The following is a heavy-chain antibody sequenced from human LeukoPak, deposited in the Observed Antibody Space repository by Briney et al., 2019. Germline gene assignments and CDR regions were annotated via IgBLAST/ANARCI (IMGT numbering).Heavy chain of an antibody. V-gene: IGHV3-30*18. J-gene: IGHJ4*02. CDR2: ISYDGSNK. CDR1: GFTFSNYG. D-gene: IGHD2-21*02. CDR3: AKEGLAYCGGDCYSFDY. Sequence: GGSLRLSCAASGFTFSNYGMHWVRQAPGKGLEWVAVISYDGSNKNYADSVKGRFTISRDNSKNTLYLQMNSLRADDTAVYYCAKEGLAYCGGDCYSFDYWGQGTLVTVST.